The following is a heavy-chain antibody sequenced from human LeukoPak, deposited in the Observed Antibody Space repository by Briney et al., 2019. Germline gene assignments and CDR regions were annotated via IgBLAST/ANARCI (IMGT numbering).Heavy chain of an antibody. D-gene: IGHD1-1*01. V-gene: IGHV5-51*01. CDR1: GYSFTTYW. CDR3: ARPSTTGTIDAFDI. CDR2: IYPGDSDT. Sequence: GESLKISCRGSGYSFTTYWIAWVRQMPGKGLEWMGIIYPGDSDTRYSPSFQGQVTISADKSISTAYLQWSSLKASDTAMYYCARPSTTGTIDAFDIWGQGTMVTVSS. J-gene: IGHJ3*02.